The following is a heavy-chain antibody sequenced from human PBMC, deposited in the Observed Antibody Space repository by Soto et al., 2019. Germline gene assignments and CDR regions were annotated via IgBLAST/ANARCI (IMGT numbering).Heavy chain of an antibody. CDR1: GGSISSGGYY. Sequence: SETLSLTCTVSGGSISSGGYYWSWIRQHPGKGLEWIGYIYYGGSTYYNPSLESRATISGDTSKNQFSLKLSSVTAADTAVYYCARGGYYYENSGQNAYDYWGQGILVTVSS. CDR2: IYYGGST. J-gene: IGHJ4*01. D-gene: IGHD3-22*01. V-gene: IGHV4-31*03. CDR3: ARGGYYYENSGQNAYDY.